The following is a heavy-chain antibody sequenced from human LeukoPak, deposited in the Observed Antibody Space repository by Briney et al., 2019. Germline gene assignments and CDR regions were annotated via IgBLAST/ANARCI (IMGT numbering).Heavy chain of an antibody. CDR1: GGSFSGYY. CDR2: INHSGST. Sequence: SETLSLTCAVYGGSFSGYYWSWIRQPPGKGLEWIGEINHSGSTNYNPSLKSRVTISVDTSKNQFSLKLSSVTAADTAVYYCARSGYSGYRTRPVFDYWGQGTLVTVSS. CDR3: ARSGYSGYRTRPVFDY. V-gene: IGHV4-34*01. J-gene: IGHJ4*02. D-gene: IGHD5-12*01.